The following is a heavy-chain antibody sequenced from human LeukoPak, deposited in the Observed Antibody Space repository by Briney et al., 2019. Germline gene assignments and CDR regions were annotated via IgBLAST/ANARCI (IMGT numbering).Heavy chain of an antibody. Sequence: GGSLRLSCAASGFTFSNASMSWVRQAPGKGLEWVGRIKSKTDGRTTDYAAPVKGRFTISRDDSKNTLHLQMNSLKPEDAAVYYCTTPDYDFWSGYYTDHCWGQGTLVIVSS. J-gene: IGHJ4*02. D-gene: IGHD3-3*01. CDR3: TTPDYDFWSGYYTDHC. V-gene: IGHV3-15*01. CDR1: GFTFSNAS. CDR2: IKSKTDGRTT.